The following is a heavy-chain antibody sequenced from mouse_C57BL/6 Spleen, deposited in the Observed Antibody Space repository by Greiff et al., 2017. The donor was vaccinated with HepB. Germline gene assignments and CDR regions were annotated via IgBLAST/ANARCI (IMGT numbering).Heavy chain of an antibody. CDR3: ARAYDGYYLFDY. Sequence: VQLQQSGAELAKPGASVKLSCKASGYTFTSYWMHWVKQRPGQGLEWIGYINPSSGYTKYNQKFKDKAKLTADKSSSTAYMQLSSLTYEDSAVYYCARAYDGYYLFDYWGQGTTLTVSS. CDR1: GYTFTSYW. V-gene: IGHV1-7*01. CDR2: INPSSGYT. J-gene: IGHJ2*01. D-gene: IGHD2-3*01.